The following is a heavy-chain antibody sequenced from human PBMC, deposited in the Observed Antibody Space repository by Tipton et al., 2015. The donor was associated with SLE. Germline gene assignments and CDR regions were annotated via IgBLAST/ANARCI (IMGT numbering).Heavy chain of an antibody. CDR1: GGSIGSGSYY. V-gene: IGHV4-61*02. CDR3: AAGDGDY. J-gene: IGHJ4*02. CDR2: IYTSGST. D-gene: IGHD7-27*01. Sequence: TLSLTCTVSGGSIGSGSYYWSWIRQPAGKGLEWIGRIYTSGSTNYNPSLKSRVTISVDTSKNQFSLKLSSVTAADTAVYYCAAGDGDYWGQGTLVTVSS.